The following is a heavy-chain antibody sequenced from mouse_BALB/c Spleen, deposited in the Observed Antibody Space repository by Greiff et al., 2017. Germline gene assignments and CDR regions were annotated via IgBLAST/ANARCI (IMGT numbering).Heavy chain of an antibody. CDR3: ARTLRLPHWYFDV. D-gene: IGHD1-2*01. CDR2: IDTSDSYT. V-gene: IGHV1-69*01. Sequence: VQLQQPGAELVMPGASVKMSCKASGYTFTDYWMHWVKQRPGQGLEWIGAIDTSDSYTSYNQKFKGKATLTVDESSSTAYMQLSSLTSEDSAVYYCARTLRLPHWYFDVWGAGTTVTVSS. J-gene: IGHJ1*01. CDR1: GYTFTDYW.